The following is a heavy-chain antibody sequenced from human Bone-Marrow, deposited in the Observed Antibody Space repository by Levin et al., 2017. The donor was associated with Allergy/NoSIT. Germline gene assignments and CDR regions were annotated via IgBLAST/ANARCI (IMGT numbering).Heavy chain of an antibody. CDR2: IWFDATKE. CDR1: GFTFSNYG. J-gene: IGHJ6*02. Sequence: GGSLRLSCAASGFTFSNYGMHWVRQAPGKGLEWVAVIWFDATKEYYGDSVKGRFTISRDNSKNTLYLQMNSLRAEDTAVYYCARENGDYAAFYYNYGLDVWGQGTTVTVSS. V-gene: IGHV3-33*01. CDR3: ARENGDYAAFYYNYGLDV. D-gene: IGHD4-17*01.